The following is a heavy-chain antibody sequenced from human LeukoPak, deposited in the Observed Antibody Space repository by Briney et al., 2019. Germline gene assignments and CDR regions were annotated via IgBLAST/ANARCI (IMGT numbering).Heavy chain of an antibody. CDR1: GFTVSSNY. CDR2: IYSGGST. D-gene: IGHD3-22*01. Sequence: PGGSLRLSCAASGFTVSSNYMSWVRQAPGKGLEWVSVIYSGGSTYYADSVKGRFTISRDNSKNTLYLQMNSLRAEDTAVYYCAGLETYYYDSSGYSFDYWGQGTLVTVSS. CDR3: AGLETYYYDSSGYSFDY. V-gene: IGHV3-66*04. J-gene: IGHJ4*02.